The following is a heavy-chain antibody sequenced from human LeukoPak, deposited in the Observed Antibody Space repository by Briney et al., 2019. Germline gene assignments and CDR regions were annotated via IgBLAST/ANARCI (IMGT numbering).Heavy chain of an antibody. CDR1: GFTFSSYA. CDR3: ARAGYDILTGYYSFDY. J-gene: IGHJ4*02. D-gene: IGHD3-9*01. V-gene: IGHV3-64*01. CDR2: ISSNGGST. Sequence: GGSLRLSCAASGFTFSSYAMHWVRQAPGKGLEYVSAISSNGGSTYYANSVKGRFTISRDNSKNTLHLQMGSLRAEDMAVYYCARAGYDILTGYYSFDYWGQGTLVTVSS.